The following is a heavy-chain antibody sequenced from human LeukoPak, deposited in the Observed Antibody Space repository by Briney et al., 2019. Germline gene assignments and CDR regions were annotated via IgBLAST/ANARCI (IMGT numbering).Heavy chain of an antibody. J-gene: IGHJ6*02. CDR1: GFTFNNYG. CDR3: ARAAAGRAYYHYGMDV. V-gene: IGHV3-53*01. Sequence: GGSLRLSCAASGFTFNNYGMHWVRQAPGKGLEWVSILDSDGSPSYADSVKGRFTISRDNSKNTLDLQMNSLRAEDTAVYYCARAAAGRAYYHYGMDVWGQGTTVTVSS. CDR2: LDSDGSP. D-gene: IGHD6-13*01.